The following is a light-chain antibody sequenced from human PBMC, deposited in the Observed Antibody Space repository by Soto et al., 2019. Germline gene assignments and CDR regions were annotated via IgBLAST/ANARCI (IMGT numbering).Light chain of an antibody. CDR1: RGHSSYA. V-gene: IGLV4-69*01. CDR3: QTWGTGMV. J-gene: IGLJ2*01. Sequence: QSVLTQSPSASASLGASVKLTCTLSRGHSSYAIAWHQQQPEKGPRYLMKLNSDGSHSKGDGIPDRFSGSSSGAERYLTISSLQSEDEADYYCQTWGTGMVFGGGTQLTVL. CDR2: LNSDGSH.